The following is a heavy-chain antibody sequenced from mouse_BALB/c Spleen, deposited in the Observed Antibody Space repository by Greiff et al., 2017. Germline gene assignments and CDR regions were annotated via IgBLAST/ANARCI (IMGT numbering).Heavy chain of an antibody. Sequence: EVQLQQSGPGLVKPSQSLSLTCSVTGYSITSGYYWNWIRQFPGNKLEWMGYISYDGSNNYNPSLKNRISITRDTSKNQFFLKLNSVTTEDTATYYCAREKDYYGLDYWGQGTSVTVSS. CDR3: AREKDYYGLDY. J-gene: IGHJ4*01. CDR2: ISYDGSN. CDR1: GYSITSGYY. V-gene: IGHV3-6*02.